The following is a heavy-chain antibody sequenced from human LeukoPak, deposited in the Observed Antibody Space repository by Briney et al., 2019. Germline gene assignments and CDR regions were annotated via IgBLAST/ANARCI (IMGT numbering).Heavy chain of an antibody. V-gene: IGHV4-38-2*02. CDR2: IYHSGRT. CDR3: ARTVVDSSGWYLVDLYWYFDL. J-gene: IGHJ2*01. Sequence: SETLSLTCTVSGYSISSGYYWGWIRQPPGKGLEWIGSIYHSGRTFYNPSLKSRVTISVDTSKNQFSLKLTSVTAADTAVYYCARTVVDSSGWYLVDLYWYFDLWGRGTLVTVSS. CDR1: GYSISSGYY. D-gene: IGHD6-19*01.